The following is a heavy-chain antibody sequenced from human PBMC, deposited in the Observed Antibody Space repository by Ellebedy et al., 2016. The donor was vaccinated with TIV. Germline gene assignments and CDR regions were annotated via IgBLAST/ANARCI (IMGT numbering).Heavy chain of an antibody. CDR3: ARRSGNRLGDYYYALDV. D-gene: IGHD1-26*01. J-gene: IGHJ6*01. Sequence: MPSETLSLTCTVSGASISSYDWSWIRLPPGKGLEWIGYFYNSGSANYNPSLKSRITISVETSKNQFSLKVNSVTAADTAVYYCARRSGNRLGDYYYALDVWGQGTTVTVSS. CDR2: FYNSGSA. CDR1: GASISSYD. V-gene: IGHV4-59*08.